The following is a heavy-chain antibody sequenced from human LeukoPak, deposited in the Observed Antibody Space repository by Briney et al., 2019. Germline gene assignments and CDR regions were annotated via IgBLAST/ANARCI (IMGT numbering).Heavy chain of an antibody. V-gene: IGHV3-53*01. J-gene: IGHJ6*02. CDR1: GFTVSSNY. CDR2: IYSGGST. Sequence: GGSLRLSCAASGFTVSSNYMSWVRQAPGKGLEWVSVIYSGGSTYYADSVKGRFTISRDNSKNTLYLQMNSLRAEDTAVYYCARRPALYGMDVWGQGTTVTVSS. CDR3: ARRPALYGMDV. D-gene: IGHD2-2*01.